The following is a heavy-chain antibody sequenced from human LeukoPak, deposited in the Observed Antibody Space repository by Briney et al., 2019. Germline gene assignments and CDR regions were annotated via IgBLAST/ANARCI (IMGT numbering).Heavy chain of an antibody. CDR3: AREYSSSGGDWFDP. D-gene: IGHD6-13*01. J-gene: IGHJ5*02. V-gene: IGHV1-18*01. CDR1: GYTFTSYG. CDR2: ISAYNGNT. Sequence: DSVKVSCKASGYTFTSYGISWVRQAPGQGLQWMGWISAYNGNTNYAHKLQGGVTMTTDTSTSTAYMELRSLRSDDTAVYYCAREYSSSGGDWFDPWGQGTLVTVSS.